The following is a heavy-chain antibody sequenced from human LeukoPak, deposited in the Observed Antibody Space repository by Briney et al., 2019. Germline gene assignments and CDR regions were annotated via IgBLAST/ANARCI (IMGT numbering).Heavy chain of an antibody. D-gene: IGHD3-22*01. Sequence: SETLSLTCTVSGGSISSYYWSWIRQPAGKGLEWIGRIYTSGSTNYNPSLKGRVTMSVDTSKNQFSLKLSSVTAADTAVYYCARDYYDSSGYYYPAAFDIWGQGTMATVSS. CDR3: ARDYYDSSGYYYPAAFDI. CDR2: IYTSGST. V-gene: IGHV4-4*07. CDR1: GGSISSYY. J-gene: IGHJ3*02.